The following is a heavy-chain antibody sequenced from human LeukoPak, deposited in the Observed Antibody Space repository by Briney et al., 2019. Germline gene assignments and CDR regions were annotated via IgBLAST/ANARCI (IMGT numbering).Heavy chain of an antibody. CDR2: IRYDGTSK. Sequence: PGGSLRLSCAASGFTFSSYGVHWVRQAPGKGLEWVSFIRYDGTSKFYADSVKGRFTISRDNPKNTLYLQMNSLRAEDTAVYYCAKYGNTFDIWGQGTMVTVSS. V-gene: IGHV3-30*02. D-gene: IGHD2/OR15-2a*01. CDR3: AKYGNTFDI. J-gene: IGHJ3*02. CDR1: GFTFSSYG.